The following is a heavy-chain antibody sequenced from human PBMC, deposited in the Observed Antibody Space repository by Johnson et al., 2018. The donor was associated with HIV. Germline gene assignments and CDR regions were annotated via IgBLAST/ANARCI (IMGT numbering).Heavy chain of an antibody. J-gene: IGHJ3*02. Sequence: QEKLVESGGGVVQPGRSLRLSCAASGFTFSSYAMHWVRQAPGKGLEWVAVISYDGSNKYYADSVKGRFTISRDNSKNTLYLQMNSLRAEDTAVYYCAKEGWAAAQEGWGAFYIWGQGTMVTVSS. CDR3: AKEGWAAAQEGWGAFYI. CDR2: ISYDGSNK. V-gene: IGHV3-30*04. CDR1: GFTFSSYA. D-gene: IGHD6-13*01.